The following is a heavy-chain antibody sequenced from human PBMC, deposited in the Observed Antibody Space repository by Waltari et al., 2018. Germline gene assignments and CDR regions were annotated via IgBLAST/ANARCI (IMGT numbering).Heavy chain of an antibody. CDR2: ITVSDYT. CDR1: GIIFNNFA. V-gene: IGHV3-23*01. CDR3: AKPVYNWDDPLHS. J-gene: IGHJ4*02. Sequence: EVQLLESGGGLVQPGGSLRLSCAASGIIFNNFAINWVRLAPGTGLDWVAAITVSDYTLYADSVLGRFTVSRDTSKNTVYLQMNGLRAEDTAIYYCAKPVYNWDDPLHSWGQGTLVAVSS. D-gene: IGHD1-20*01.